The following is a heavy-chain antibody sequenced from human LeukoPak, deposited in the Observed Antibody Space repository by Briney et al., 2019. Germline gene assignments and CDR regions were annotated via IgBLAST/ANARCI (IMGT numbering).Heavy chain of an antibody. D-gene: IGHD1-26*01. CDR2: IYYSGST. J-gene: IGHJ4*02. CDR3: AREARIVGATLIG. V-gene: IGHV4-59*12. CDR1: GGSISSYY. Sequence: SETLSLTCTVSGGSISSYYWSWIRQPPGKGLEWIGYIYYSGSTNYNPSLKSRVTISVDTSKNQFSLKLSSVTAADTAVYYCAREARIVGATLIGWGQGTLVTVSS.